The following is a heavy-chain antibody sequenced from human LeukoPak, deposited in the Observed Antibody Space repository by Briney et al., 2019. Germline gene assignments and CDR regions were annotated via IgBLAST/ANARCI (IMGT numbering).Heavy chain of an antibody. CDR2: INPNSGGT. CDR1: GYTFISYG. D-gene: IGHD5-24*01. J-gene: IGHJ3*02. CDR3: ARCRRRARWLQLDHWQSDAFDI. Sequence: ASVKVSCKASGYTFISYGISWVRHAPGQGLEWMGWINPNSGGTNYAQKFQGWVTMTRDTSISTAYMELSRLRSDDTAVYYCARCRRRARWLQLDHWQSDAFDIWGQGTMVTVSS. V-gene: IGHV1-2*04.